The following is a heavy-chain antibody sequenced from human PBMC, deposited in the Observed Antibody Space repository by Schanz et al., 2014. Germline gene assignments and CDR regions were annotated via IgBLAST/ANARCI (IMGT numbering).Heavy chain of an antibody. J-gene: IGHJ4*02. CDR1: GYPFTNYY. D-gene: IGHD2-15*01. Sequence: QVQLVQSGAAVKKPGASVKVSCKASGYPFTNYYIHWVRQAPGQGLEWMGIVNPGGGSTSVAQRFQTRVTLTRDTSTGTAYLGLTRLRFEDTAVYYCARGSLAGYVALLMAANDYWGQGTLXTVSS. CDR3: ARGSLAGYVALLMAANDY. CDR2: VNPGGGST. V-gene: IGHV1-46*01.